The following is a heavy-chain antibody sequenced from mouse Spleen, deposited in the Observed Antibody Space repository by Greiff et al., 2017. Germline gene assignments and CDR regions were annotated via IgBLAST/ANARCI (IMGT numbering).Heavy chain of an antibody. CDR3: ASYDGYSYAMDY. V-gene: IGHV2-6*02. D-gene: IGHD2-3*01. J-gene: IGHJ4*01. CDR1: GFSLTSYG. CDR2: IWSDGST. Sequence: VQLQQSGPGLVAPSQSLSITCTVSGFSLTSYGVHWVRQPPGKGLEWLVVIWSDGSTTYNSALKSRLSISKDNSKSQVFLKMNSLQTDDTAMYYCASYDGYSYAMDYWGQGTSVTVSS.